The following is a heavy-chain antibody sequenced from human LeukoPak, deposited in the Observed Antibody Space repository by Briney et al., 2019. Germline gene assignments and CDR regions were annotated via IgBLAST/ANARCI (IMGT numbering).Heavy chain of an antibody. CDR1: GYTFTSHD. D-gene: IGHD3-22*01. CDR2: MNPNSGNT. V-gene: IGHV1-8*01. Sequence: VSSVKVSCKASGYTFTSHDINWVRQATGQGLEGMGWMNPNSGNTGYAQKFQGRVTMTRNTSISTAYMELSSLRSEDTAVYYCARGLRDSSGREYFQHWGQGTLVTVSS. CDR3: ARGLRDSSGREYFQH. J-gene: IGHJ1*01.